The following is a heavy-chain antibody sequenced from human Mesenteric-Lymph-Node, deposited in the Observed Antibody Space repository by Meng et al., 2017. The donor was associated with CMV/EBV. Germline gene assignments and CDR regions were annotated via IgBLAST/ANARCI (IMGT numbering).Heavy chain of an antibody. CDR2: ISGSSSSI. CDR1: GFTFNRYT. CDR3: ATNYYCYYYGMDV. J-gene: IGHJ6*02. V-gene: IGHV3-21*01. Sequence: GGSLRPPCAASGFTFNRYTMNWVRQAPGKGLEWVSSISGSSSSIYYADSLKGRFTISRDNAKNSLYLQMNSLRAEDTAVYYCATNYYCYYYGMDVWGQGTTVTVSS.